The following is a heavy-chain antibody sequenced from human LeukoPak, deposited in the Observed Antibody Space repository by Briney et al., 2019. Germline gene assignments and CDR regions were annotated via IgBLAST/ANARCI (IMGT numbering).Heavy chain of an antibody. CDR1: GFTFDDYA. D-gene: IGHD3-9*01. CDR3: AKDPSPTYYDILTGFYYYYGMDV. CDR2: ISGDGGST. V-gene: IGHV3-43*02. J-gene: IGHJ6*02. Sequence: PGGPLRLSCAASGFTFDDYAMHWVRHAPGKGLEWVSLISGDGGSTYYADSVKGRFTISRDNSKNSLYLQMNSLRTEDTALYYCAKDPSPTYYDILTGFYYYYGMDVWGQGTTVTVSS.